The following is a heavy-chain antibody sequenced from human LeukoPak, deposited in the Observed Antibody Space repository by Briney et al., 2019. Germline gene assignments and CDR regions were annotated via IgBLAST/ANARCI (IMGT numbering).Heavy chain of an antibody. V-gene: IGHV1-46*01. Sequence: ASVTVSCKASGYTFTSYYMHWVRQAPGQGLEWMGIINPSGGSTSYAQKFQGRVTMTRDMSTSTDYMELSSLRSEDTAVYYCAMGVGAPEDLAVAADFDYWGQGTLVTVSS. D-gene: IGHD6-19*01. CDR1: GYTFTSYY. J-gene: IGHJ4*02. CDR2: INPSGGST. CDR3: AMGVGAPEDLAVAADFDY.